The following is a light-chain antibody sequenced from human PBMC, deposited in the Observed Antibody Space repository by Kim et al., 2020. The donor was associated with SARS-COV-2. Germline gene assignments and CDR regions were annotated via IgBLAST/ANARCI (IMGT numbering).Light chain of an antibody. V-gene: IGKV4-1*01. CDR2: WAS. CDR1: QSVLYNSNNKNY. Sequence: RANISCKSSQSVLYNSNNKNYLAWYQQKAGQPPKLLIYWASTRESGVPDRFSGSGSGTDITLTISSLQAEDVAVYYCQQFYSSPHAFGQGTKLEI. J-gene: IGKJ2*01. CDR3: QQFYSSPHA.